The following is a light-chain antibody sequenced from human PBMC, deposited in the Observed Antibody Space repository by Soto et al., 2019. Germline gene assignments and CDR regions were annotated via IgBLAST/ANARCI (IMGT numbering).Light chain of an antibody. CDR3: QEYHSPPFT. CDR1: QGISSS. J-gene: IGKJ3*01. V-gene: IGKV1-27*01. Sequence: DIQMTQSPSSLSASVGDTVTITCRASQGISSSLAWYKQKAGTVPDLLIYGASTLQSGVPSHFSGSGSGTDFTLTISSLQPEDVATYYGQEYHSPPFTFGPGTKVEMK. CDR2: GAS.